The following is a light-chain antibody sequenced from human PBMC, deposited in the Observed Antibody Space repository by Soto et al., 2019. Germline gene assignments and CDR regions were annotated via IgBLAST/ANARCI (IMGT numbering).Light chain of an antibody. CDR1: ALPRQF. V-gene: IGLV3-25*02. J-gene: IGLJ3*02. CDR2: KDS. CDR3: QSADTSGTFWV. Sequence: SYELTQPPSVSLSPGQTARITCSGDALPRQFVYWYQQKPGQAPVVVIYKDSERPSGIPERFYGSTSGTTATLTISGVQAEDEADYYCQSADTSGTFWVFGGGTKLTVL.